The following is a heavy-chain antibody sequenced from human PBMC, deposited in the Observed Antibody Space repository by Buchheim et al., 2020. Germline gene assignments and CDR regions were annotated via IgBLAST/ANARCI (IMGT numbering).Heavy chain of an antibody. Sequence: QVQLVQSGAEVKKPGSSVKVSCKASGVTFSSYAISWVRQAPGQGVEWMERIIPILGIANYAQKFQGRVTITADKAPSTAYVELSSLRSEDTAVYYCARCPYSGSPRPFDYWGQGTL. J-gene: IGHJ4*02. CDR1: GVTFSSYA. CDR2: IIPILGIA. D-gene: IGHD1-26*01. CDR3: ARCPYSGSPRPFDY. V-gene: IGHV1-69*04.